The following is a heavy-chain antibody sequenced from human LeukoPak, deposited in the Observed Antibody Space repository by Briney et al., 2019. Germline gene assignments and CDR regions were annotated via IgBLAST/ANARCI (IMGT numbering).Heavy chain of an antibody. CDR2: ISSSSSTI. V-gene: IGHV3-48*01. CDR3: AKDVFYDSSGSDY. D-gene: IGHD3-22*01. Sequence: GGSLRLSCAASGFTFSSYSMNWVRQAPGKGLEWVSYISSSSSTIYYADSVKGRFTISRDNSKNTLYLQMNSLRAEDTAVYYCAKDVFYDSSGSDYWGQGTLVTVSS. J-gene: IGHJ4*02. CDR1: GFTFSSYS.